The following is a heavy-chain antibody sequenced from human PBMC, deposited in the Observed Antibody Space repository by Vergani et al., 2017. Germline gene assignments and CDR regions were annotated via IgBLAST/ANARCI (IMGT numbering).Heavy chain of an antibody. J-gene: IGHJ5*02. CDR2: IYFNGNT. Sequence: QVQLQESGPGLVKPSQTLSLICTVSGGSVSSGEYYWNWIRQPPGKGLEWIGYIYFNGNTYYNPSLKNRVTISSDTFKNHFSLKLISVTAAATAIYYCARVGLDWDEVSWGQGALVSVSP. V-gene: IGHV4-30-4*08. CDR1: GGSVSSGEYY. D-gene: IGHD1-1*01. CDR3: ARVGLDWDEVS.